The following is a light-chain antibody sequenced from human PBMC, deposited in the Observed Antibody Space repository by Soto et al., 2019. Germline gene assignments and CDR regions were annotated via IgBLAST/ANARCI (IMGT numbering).Light chain of an antibody. CDR2: EVS. CDR3: SSYTSSITWV. J-gene: IGLJ3*02. CDR1: SSDVGGYNY. Sequence: QSALTQPASVSGSPGQSITISCTGTSSDVGGYNYVSWYQQHPGKAPKLMIYEVSNRPSGVSNRFSGSKSGNTASLTISGLRAEDEADYYCSSYTSSITWVFGGGTKLTVL. V-gene: IGLV2-14*01.